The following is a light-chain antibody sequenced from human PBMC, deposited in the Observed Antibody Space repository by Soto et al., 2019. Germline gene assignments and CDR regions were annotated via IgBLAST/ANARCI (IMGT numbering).Light chain of an antibody. CDR2: DAS. CDR1: QDISNY. Sequence: DIQMTQSPSSLSASVGDRVTITCQASQDISNYLNWYQQKPGKAPKLLIYDASNLETGVPSRFSGSGSGTDFTFTISSLQPDDFAIYFCQQYNSHSYYSFGQGTKLEVK. J-gene: IGKJ2*03. CDR3: QQYNSHSYYS. V-gene: IGKV1-33*01.